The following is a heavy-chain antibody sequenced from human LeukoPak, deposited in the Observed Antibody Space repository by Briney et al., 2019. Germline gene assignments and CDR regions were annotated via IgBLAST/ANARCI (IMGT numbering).Heavy chain of an antibody. J-gene: IGHJ4*02. CDR3: ARSPRGYGGNSAEY. CDR1: GGTFSSYG. D-gene: IGHD4-23*01. Sequence: SCKASGGTFSSYGMHWVRQAPGKGLEWVAVIWYDGSNKYYADSVKGRFTISRDNSKNTLYLQMNSLRAEDTAAYYCARSPRGYGGNSAEYWGQGTLVTVSS. CDR2: IWYDGSNK. V-gene: IGHV3-33*01.